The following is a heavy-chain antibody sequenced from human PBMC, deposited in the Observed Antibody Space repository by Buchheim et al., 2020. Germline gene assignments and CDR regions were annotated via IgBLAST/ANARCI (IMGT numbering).Heavy chain of an antibody. CDR1: GASISSGGYY. CDR2: TYYSGST. Sequence: QVQLQESGPGLVKPSQTLSLPCTVSGASISSGGYYWSWIRQPPGKGLEWIGSTYYSGSTSYNPSLKGRVTISVDTSKNQFSLKLSSVTAADTAVYYCARGYGEGCSGGSCFPFDYWGQGTL. J-gene: IGHJ4*02. V-gene: IGHV4-31*03. CDR3: ARGYGEGCSGGSCFPFDY. D-gene: IGHD2-15*01.